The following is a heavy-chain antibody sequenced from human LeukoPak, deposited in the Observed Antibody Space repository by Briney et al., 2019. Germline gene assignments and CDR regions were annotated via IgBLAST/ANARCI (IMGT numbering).Heavy chain of an antibody. Sequence: GASVKVSCKASGYTFTSYGISWVRQAPGQGLEWMGWISAYNGNTNYAQKLQGRVTMTTDTSTSTAYMELRSLRSDDTAVYYCARASIPLITMIVEDGPYFDYWGQGTLVTVSS. CDR3: ARASIPLITMIVEDGPYFDY. CDR2: ISAYNGNT. J-gene: IGHJ4*02. CDR1: GYTFTSYG. V-gene: IGHV1-18*01. D-gene: IGHD3-22*01.